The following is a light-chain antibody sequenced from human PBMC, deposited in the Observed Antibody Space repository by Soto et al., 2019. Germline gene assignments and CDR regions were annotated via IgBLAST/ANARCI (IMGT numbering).Light chain of an antibody. V-gene: IGLV1-44*01. CDR1: SSNIGGNA. CDR2: SNN. J-gene: IGLJ1*01. Sequence: QSVLTQPPSASGTPGQRVTISCSGSSSNIGGNAVNWYQQLPGTTPKLLIYSNNQRPSGVPDRVSGSKSGTSASLVISELRSEDVCDYYCAAWDDSLRGSVSGTVTKLTVL. CDR3: AAWDDSLRGSV.